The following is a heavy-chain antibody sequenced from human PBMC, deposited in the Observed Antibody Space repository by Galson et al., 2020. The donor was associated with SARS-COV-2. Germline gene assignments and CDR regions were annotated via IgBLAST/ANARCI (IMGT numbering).Heavy chain of an antibody. CDR1: GGSFSGYY. CDR2: INHSGST. J-gene: IGHJ4*02. Sequence: SETLSLTCAVYGGSFSGYYWSWIRQPPGKGLEWIGEINHSGSTNYNPSLKSRVTISVDTSKNQFSLKLSSVTAADTAVYYCARARYYGSGSYYNRGALDYWGQGTLVTVSS. CDR3: ARARYYGSGSYYNRGALDY. D-gene: IGHD3-10*01. V-gene: IGHV4-34*01.